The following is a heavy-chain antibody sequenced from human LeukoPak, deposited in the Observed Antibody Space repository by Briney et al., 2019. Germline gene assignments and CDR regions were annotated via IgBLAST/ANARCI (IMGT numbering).Heavy chain of an antibody. CDR1: GYAISSGYY. J-gene: IGHJ3*02. D-gene: IGHD3-10*01. CDR2: IYHSGST. CDR3: AKSNGYGLVDI. Sequence: SETLSLTCTVSGYAISSGYYWGWIRQPPGKGLEWIGSIYHSGSTYYNPSLKSRVTISLDTSRNQFSLKLTSVTAADTAVYYCAKSNGYGLVDIWGQGTMVTVSS. V-gene: IGHV4-38-2*02.